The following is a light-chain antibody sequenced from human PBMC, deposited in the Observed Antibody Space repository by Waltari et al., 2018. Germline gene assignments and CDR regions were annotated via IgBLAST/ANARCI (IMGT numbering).Light chain of an antibody. V-gene: IGLV2-23*01. CDR3: CSYAGSSPSVV. J-gene: IGLJ2*01. CDR1: SSDVGSYNL. CDR2: EGS. Sequence: QSALTQPASVSGSPGQSITISCTGTSSDVGSYNLVSWYPHHPGNAPKVMIYEGSERPSGVSNRFSGSKSGNTASLTISGLQAEDEADYYCCSYAGSSPSVVFGGGTKLTVL.